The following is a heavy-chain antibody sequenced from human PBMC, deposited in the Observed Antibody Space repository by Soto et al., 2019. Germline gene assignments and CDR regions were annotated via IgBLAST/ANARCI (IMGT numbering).Heavy chain of an antibody. CDR1: GGSISSSSYY. CDR3: ARRRGEDYDYIWGSYRHFLGGCAFDI. D-gene: IGHD3-16*02. CDR2: IYYSGST. V-gene: IGHV4-39*01. Sequence: SETLSLTCTVSGGSISSSSYYWGWIRQPPGKGLEWIGSIYYSGSTYYNPSLKSRVTISVDTSKNQFSLRLSSVTAADTAVYYCARRRGEDYDYIWGSYRHFLGGCAFDIWGQGTMVTVSS. J-gene: IGHJ3*02.